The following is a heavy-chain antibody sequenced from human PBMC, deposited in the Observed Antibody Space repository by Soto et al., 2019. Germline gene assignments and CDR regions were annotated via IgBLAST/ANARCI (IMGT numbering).Heavy chain of an antibody. J-gene: IGHJ5*02. D-gene: IGHD4-17*01. Sequence: SETLSLTCAVYGGSFSGYYWSWIRQPPGKGLEWIGEINHSGSTNYNPSLKSRVTISVDTSKNQFSLKLSSVTAADTAVYYCARGRTTKNWFDPGGQGTLVTVSS. CDR2: INHSGST. V-gene: IGHV4-34*01. CDR3: ARGRTTKNWFDP. CDR1: GGSFSGYY.